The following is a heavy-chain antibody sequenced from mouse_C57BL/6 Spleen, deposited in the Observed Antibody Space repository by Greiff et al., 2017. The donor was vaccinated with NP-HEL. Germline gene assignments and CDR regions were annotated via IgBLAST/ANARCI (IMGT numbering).Heavy chain of an antibody. CDR2: INARGGCT. J-gene: IGHJ1*03. CDR3: ARQPGLCWYFDV. CDR1: GYTFTDYT. V-gene: IGHV1-78*01. Sequence: VQLLQSDAELVKPGASVKISCAVSGYTFTDYTIHWMKQRPEQSLEWIGYINARGGCTNYTDKVKGKSTLTTDKSYNNAYLQLNSLTSEDSAVYDCARQPGLCWYFDVWGTGTLVTVSA. D-gene: IGHD4-1*02.